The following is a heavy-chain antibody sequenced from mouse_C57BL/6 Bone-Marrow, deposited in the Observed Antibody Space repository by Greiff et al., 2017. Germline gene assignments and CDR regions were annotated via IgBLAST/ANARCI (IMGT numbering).Heavy chain of an antibody. CDR3: ARWATGTGAMDY. V-gene: IGHV1-82*01. Sequence: QVQLQQSGPELVKPGASVKISCKASGYAFSSSWMNWVKQRPGKGLEWIGRIYPGDGDTNYNGKFKGKATLTADKSSSTAYMQLSSLTSEDSAVYFCARWATGTGAMDYWGQGTSVTVSS. J-gene: IGHJ4*01. CDR2: IYPGDGDT. CDR1: GYAFSSSW. D-gene: IGHD4-1*02.